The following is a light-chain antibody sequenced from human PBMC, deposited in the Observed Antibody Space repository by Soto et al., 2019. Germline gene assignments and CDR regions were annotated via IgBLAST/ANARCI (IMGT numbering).Light chain of an antibody. Sequence: QSALTQPASVSGSPGRSITISCTGTSSDVGGYNYVSWYQQHPGTAPKLLIYGVSHRPSGVSNRFSGSKSGNTASLTISGLQAEDEGDYYCSSFTRSTTLEVLFGGGTQLTVL. CDR1: SSDVGGYNY. CDR2: GVS. V-gene: IGLV2-14*01. J-gene: IGLJ2*01. CDR3: SSFTRSTTLEVL.